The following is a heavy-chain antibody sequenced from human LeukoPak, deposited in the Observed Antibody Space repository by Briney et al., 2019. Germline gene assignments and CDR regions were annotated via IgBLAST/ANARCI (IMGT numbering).Heavy chain of an antibody. CDR1: GFTVSSSY. D-gene: IGHD5-12*01. CDR2: FYSGGKT. CDR3: AKDLKPDSGYDVDH. J-gene: IGHJ4*02. V-gene: IGHV3-53*01. Sequence: GGSLRLSCAASGFTVSSSYMSWVRQAPGKGLEWVSVFYSGGKTYYTDSVKGRFTISRDNSGNMVYLQMSDLRVEDTAVYYCAKDLKPDSGYDVDHWGQGTLVTVSS.